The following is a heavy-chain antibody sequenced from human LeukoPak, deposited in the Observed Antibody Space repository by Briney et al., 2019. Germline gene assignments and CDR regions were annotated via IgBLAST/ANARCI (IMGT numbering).Heavy chain of an antibody. CDR1: GYTFTSYY. Sequence: ASVKVSCKASGYTFTSYYIHWVRQAPGEGLEWMGIINPSGGSTSYAQKLQGRVTMTTDTSTSTAYMELRSLRSDDTAVYYCARDLTAYCSGGSCLFDYWGQGTLVTVSS. CDR3: ARDLTAYCSGGSCLFDY. D-gene: IGHD2-15*01. CDR2: INPSGGST. V-gene: IGHV1-46*01. J-gene: IGHJ4*02.